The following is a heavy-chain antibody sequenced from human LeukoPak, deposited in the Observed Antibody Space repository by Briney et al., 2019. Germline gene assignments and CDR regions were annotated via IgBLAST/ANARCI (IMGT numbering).Heavy chain of an antibody. CDR1: GFTFSSYG. D-gene: IGHD3-22*01. Sequence: PGGSLRLSCAASGFTFSSYGMHWVRQAPGKGLEWVAVISYDGSNKYYADSVKGRFTISRDNSKNTLYLQMNSLRAEDTAVYYCARCTYDSSGYFPSYFDYWGQGTLVTVSS. V-gene: IGHV3-30*03. CDR3: ARCTYDSSGYFPSYFDY. CDR2: ISYDGSNK. J-gene: IGHJ4*02.